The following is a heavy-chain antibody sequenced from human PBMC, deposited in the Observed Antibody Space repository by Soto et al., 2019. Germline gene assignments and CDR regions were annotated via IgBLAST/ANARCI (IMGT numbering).Heavy chain of an antibody. J-gene: IGHJ6*02. V-gene: IGHV4-31*03. CDR3: ARDYYGAGSQYYYYGMEV. CDR1: GDSITSGGYY. D-gene: IGHD3-10*01. Sequence: SETLSLTCTVSGDSITSGGYYWSWLRQQPGKGLEWIGYIYHSGGASYNPSLRGRAVISIDTSKNQFFLRMNAVTAADTATYYCARDYYGAGSQYYYYGMEVWGQGTILTVYS. CDR2: IYHSGGA.